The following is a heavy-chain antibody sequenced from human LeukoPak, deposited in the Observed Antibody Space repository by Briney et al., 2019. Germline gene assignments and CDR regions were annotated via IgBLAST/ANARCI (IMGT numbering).Heavy chain of an antibody. D-gene: IGHD6-19*01. CDR2: IYTSGST. V-gene: IGHV4-4*07. Sequence: SETLSLTCTVSGGSISSYYWSWIRQPAGKGPEWIGRIYTSGSTNYNPSLKSRVTMSVDTSKNQFSLKLSSVTAADTAVYYCARAYSSGWYPPSLDYWGQGTLVTVSS. J-gene: IGHJ4*02. CDR1: GGSISSYY. CDR3: ARAYSSGWYPPSLDY.